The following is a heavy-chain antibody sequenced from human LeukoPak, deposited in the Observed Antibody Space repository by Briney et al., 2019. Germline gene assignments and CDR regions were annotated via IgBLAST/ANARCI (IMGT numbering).Heavy chain of an antibody. CDR2: IKYSGST. J-gene: IGHJ4*02. CDR1: GGSISDYY. D-gene: IGHD6-19*01. Sequence: SETLSLTCSVSGGSISDYYWHWIRQPPGTGLEWIGYIKYSGSTDYNPSLKSRVTISVDTSKTQFSLNVRSVTAADTAMYYCAREYSSFEYWGQGVLVTVSS. CDR3: AREYSSFEY. V-gene: IGHV4-59*01.